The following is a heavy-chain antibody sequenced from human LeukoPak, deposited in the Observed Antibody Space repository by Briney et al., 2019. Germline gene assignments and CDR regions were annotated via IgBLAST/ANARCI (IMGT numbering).Heavy chain of an antibody. CDR1: GGTFSSYA. D-gene: IGHD3-22*01. CDR2: IIPILGIA. V-gene: IGHV1-69*04. J-gene: IGHJ3*02. CDR3: ARDVDYYDSSGYDAFDI. Sequence: SVKVSCKASGGTFSSYAISWVRQAPGQGLEWMGRIIPILGIANYAQKFQGRVTITADKFTSTAYMELSSLRSEDTAVYYCARDVDYYDSSGYDAFDIWGQGTMVTVSS.